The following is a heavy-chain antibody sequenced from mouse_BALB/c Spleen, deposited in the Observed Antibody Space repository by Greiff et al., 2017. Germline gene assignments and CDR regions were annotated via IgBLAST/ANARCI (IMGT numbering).Heavy chain of an antibody. CDR2: IDPETGGT. CDR3: TRLDY. V-gene: IGHV1-15*01. CDR1: GYTFTDYE. J-gene: IGHJ2*01. Sequence: QVQLKQSGAELVRPGASVTLSCKASGYTFTDYEMHWVKQTPVHGLEWIGAIDPETGGTAYTQKFKGKATLTADKSSSTAYMELRSLTSEDSAVYYCTRLDYWGQGTTLTVSS.